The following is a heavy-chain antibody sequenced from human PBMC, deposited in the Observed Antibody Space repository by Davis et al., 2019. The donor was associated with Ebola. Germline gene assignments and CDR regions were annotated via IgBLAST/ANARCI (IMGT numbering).Heavy chain of an antibody. Sequence: PGGSLRLSCVVSGFPFSEHSIHWVCHAPVEGLTRVSPMNPDGTRIDYADSVKGRFTISRDNAKNTLYLQMNSLRSEDTAFYYCTTDWEGSNSDWGQGTLVTVSS. CDR3: TTDWEGSNSD. D-gene: IGHD1-26*01. V-gene: IGHV3-74*01. CDR1: GFPFSEHS. CDR2: MNPDGTRI. J-gene: IGHJ4*02.